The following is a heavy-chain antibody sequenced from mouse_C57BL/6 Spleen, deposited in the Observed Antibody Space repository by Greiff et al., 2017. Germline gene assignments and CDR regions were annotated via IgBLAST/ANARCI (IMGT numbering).Heavy chain of an antibody. Sequence: QVQLKESGPGLVQPSQSLSITCTVSGFSLTSYGVHWVRQSPGKGLEWLGVIWSGGSTDYNAAFISRLSISKDNSKSQVFFKMNSLQADDTAIYYCARGSYYNNYVGYAMDYWGQGTSVTVSS. CDR2: IWSGGST. V-gene: IGHV2-2*01. D-gene: IGHD2-5*01. CDR3: ARGSYYNNYVGYAMDY. J-gene: IGHJ4*01. CDR1: GFSLTSYG.